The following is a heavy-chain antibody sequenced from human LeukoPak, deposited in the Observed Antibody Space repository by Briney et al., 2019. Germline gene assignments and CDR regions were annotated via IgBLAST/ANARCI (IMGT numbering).Heavy chain of an antibody. V-gene: IGHV3-74*01. J-gene: IGHJ6*02. CDR3: ARERVVVTAIEDCYYGMDV. CDR1: GFTFSSYW. Sequence: PGGSLRLSCAASGFTFSSYWMHWVRQAPGKGLVWVSRINSDGSITSYADSVKGRFTISRDNAKNTLYLQMNSLRAEDTAVYYCARERVVVTAIEDCYYGMDVWGQGTTVTVSS. CDR2: INSDGSIT. D-gene: IGHD2-21*02.